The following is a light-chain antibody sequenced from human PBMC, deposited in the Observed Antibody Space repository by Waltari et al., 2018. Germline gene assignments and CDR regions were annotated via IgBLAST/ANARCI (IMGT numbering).Light chain of an antibody. CDR3: CSYAGSGTLDVV. J-gene: IGLJ2*01. Sequence: QSALTQPASVSGSPGQSITISCTGASSDFGSYNLVSWYQQHPGKAPKVMIYEVTKRPSVVSDRFSGSMSGNTASLTISGLQPEDEADYYCCSYAGSGTLDVVFGGGTKLTVL. V-gene: IGLV2-23*02. CDR2: EVT. CDR1: SSDFGSYNL.